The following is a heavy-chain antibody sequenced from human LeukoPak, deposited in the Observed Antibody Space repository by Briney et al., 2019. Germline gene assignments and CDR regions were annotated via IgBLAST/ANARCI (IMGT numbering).Heavy chain of an antibody. CDR3: ARESHNREWLRLFDY. J-gene: IGHJ4*02. D-gene: IGHD5-12*01. CDR2: IYSGGST. V-gene: IGHV3-53*04. Sequence: GGSLRLSCAASGFTFSTYSMTWVRQGPGKGLEWVSVIYSGGSTYYADSVKGRFTISRHNSKNTLYLQMNSLRAEDTAVYYCARESHNREWLRLFDYWGQGTLVTVSS. CDR1: GFTFSTYS.